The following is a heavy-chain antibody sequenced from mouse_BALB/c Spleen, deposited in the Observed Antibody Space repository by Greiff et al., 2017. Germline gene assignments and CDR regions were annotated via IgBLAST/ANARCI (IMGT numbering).Heavy chain of an antibody. V-gene: IGHV3-2*02. CDR2: ISYSGST. Sequence: EVQLQQSGPGLVKPSPSLSLTCTVTGYSITSDYAWYWIRQFPGNKLEWMGYISYSGSTSYNPSLKSRISITRDTSKNQVFLQLNSVTTEDTATYYCAITTVASYGYFDDWGAGTTVTVSS. D-gene: IGHD1-1*01. J-gene: IGHJ1*01. CDR1: GYSITSDYA. CDR3: AITTVASYGYFDD.